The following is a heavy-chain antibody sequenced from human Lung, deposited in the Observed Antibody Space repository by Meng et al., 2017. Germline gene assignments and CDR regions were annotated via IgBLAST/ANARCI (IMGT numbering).Heavy chain of an antibody. Sequence: QVHLQQSGPGLGKPSQTLSLPCAISGDSVSRNSAAWNWIRQSTSRGLEWLGRTYYRSKWYNGYAVSVRSRITLNPDTSQNQFSLQLNSVTPEDTAVYYCARSQQWLDSWGQGTLVTVSS. CDR3: ARSQQWLDS. D-gene: IGHD6-19*01. V-gene: IGHV6-1*01. CDR2: TYYRSKWYN. J-gene: IGHJ4*02. CDR1: GDSVSRNSAA.